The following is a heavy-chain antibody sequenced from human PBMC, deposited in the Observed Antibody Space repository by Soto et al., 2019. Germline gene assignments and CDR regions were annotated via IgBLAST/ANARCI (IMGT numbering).Heavy chain of an antibody. CDR2: IYYSGGT. Sequence: KTSETLSLTCTVSGGSISSDDYYWSWIRQPPGKGLEWIGHIYYSGGTYYNPSLKSRLTISVDTSKNQFSLKLSSVSAADTAVYFCAGDRSNSPDYFDYWGQGTLVTVSS. J-gene: IGHJ4*02. V-gene: IGHV4-30-4*01. CDR1: GGSISSDDYY. CDR3: AGDRSNSPDYFDY. D-gene: IGHD6-6*01.